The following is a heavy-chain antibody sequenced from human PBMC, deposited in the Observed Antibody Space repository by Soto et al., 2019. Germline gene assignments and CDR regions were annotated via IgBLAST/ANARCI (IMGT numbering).Heavy chain of an antibody. J-gene: IGHJ4*02. V-gene: IGHV4-59*12. Sequence: SETLSLTCTVSRGSISNYFWTWIRQPPGRGLEWIGYISYSGTTNYNASLKSRVTISVDTSTNQFSLRLTSVTVADTAVYYCATSYGNAWHTYWGQGTQVTVSS. CDR3: ATSYGNAWHTY. CDR1: RGSISNYF. CDR2: ISYSGTT. D-gene: IGHD3-10*01.